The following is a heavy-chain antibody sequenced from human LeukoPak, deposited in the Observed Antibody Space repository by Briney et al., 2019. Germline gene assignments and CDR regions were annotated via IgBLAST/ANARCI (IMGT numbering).Heavy chain of an antibody. CDR3: ARGYYDSSGPLYYFDY. V-gene: IGHV4-59*01. J-gene: IGHJ4*02. CDR2: IYYSGST. CDR1: GGSISSYY. D-gene: IGHD3-22*01. Sequence: SETLSLTCTVSGGSISSYYWSWIRQPPGKGLEWIGYIYYSGSTNYNPSLKSRVTISVDTSKNQFSLKLSPVTAADTAVYYCARGYYDSSGPLYYFDYWGQGTLVTVSS.